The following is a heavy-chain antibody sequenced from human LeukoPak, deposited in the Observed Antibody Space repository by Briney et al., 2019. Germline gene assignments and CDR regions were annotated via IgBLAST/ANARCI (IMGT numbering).Heavy chain of an antibody. Sequence: GGSLRLSCAASGFTFSNAWMTWVRQAPGKGLEWVGRIKSKTDGGTTDYAAPVKGRFTISRDDSKNTLYLQMNSLKTEDTAVYYCTTDSSVVGAAGDYWGQGTLVTVSS. CDR1: GFTFSNAW. CDR2: IKSKTDGGTT. V-gene: IGHV3-15*01. D-gene: IGHD1-26*01. J-gene: IGHJ4*02. CDR3: TTDSSVVGAAGDY.